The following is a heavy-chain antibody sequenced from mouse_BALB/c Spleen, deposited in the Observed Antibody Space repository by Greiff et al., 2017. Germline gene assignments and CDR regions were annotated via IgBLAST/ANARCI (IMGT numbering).Heavy chain of an antibody. D-gene: IGHD2-2*01. CDR3: ARDGYGYAMDY. V-gene: IGHV1-54*01. J-gene: IGHJ4*01. CDR1: GYAFTNYL. CDR2: INPGSGGT. Sequence: QVQLKESGAELVRPGTSVKVSCKASGYAFTNYLIEWVKQRPGQGLEWIGVINPGSGGTSYNQKFKGKATLTVDKSSSTAFMHLNSLTSEDSAVYYCARDGYGYAMDYWGQGTSVTVSS.